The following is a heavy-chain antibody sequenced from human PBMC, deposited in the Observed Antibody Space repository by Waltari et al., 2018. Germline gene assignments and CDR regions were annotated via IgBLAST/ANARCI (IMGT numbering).Heavy chain of an antibody. Sequence: EVQLVESGGGLVQPGGSLRLSCAASGFSFSNFGMKWVRQAPGKGLELVSYISSSSSVIFYADSVKGRFITSRDNAKNSLFLQMNSLRDEDTAVYYCLRGIYTNGAAFDYWGQGTLVTVSS. V-gene: IGHV3-48*02. J-gene: IGHJ4*02. CDR1: GFSFSNFG. CDR2: ISSSSSVI. CDR3: LRGIYTNGAAFDY. D-gene: IGHD2-8*01.